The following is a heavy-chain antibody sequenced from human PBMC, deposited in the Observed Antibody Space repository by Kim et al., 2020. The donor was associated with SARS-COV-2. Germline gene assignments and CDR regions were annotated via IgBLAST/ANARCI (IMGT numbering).Heavy chain of an antibody. Sequence: SETLSLTCAVYGGSFSGYYWSWIRQPPGKGLEWIGEINHSGSTNYNPSLKSRVTISVDTSKNQFSLKLSSVTAADTAVYYCARGRVRRGRYCSSTSCYAEGWFDPWGQGTLVTVSS. CDR2: INHSGST. CDR3: ARGRVRRGRYCSSTSCYAEGWFDP. D-gene: IGHD2-2*01. CDR1: GGSFSGYY. J-gene: IGHJ5*02. V-gene: IGHV4-34*01.